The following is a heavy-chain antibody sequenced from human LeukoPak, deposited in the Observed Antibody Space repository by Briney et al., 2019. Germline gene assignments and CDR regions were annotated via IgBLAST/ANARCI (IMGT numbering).Heavy chain of an antibody. D-gene: IGHD1-26*01. CDR1: GGSFSGYY. Sequence: PSETLSLTCAVYGGSFSGYYWSWIRQPPGKGLEWIGEINHSGSTNYNPSLKSRVTISVDTSKNQFSLKLSSVTAADTAVYYCATGPEWGDDNYYYYGMDVWGQGTTVTVSS. V-gene: IGHV4-34*01. J-gene: IGHJ6*02. CDR3: ATGPEWGDDNYYYYGMDV. CDR2: INHSGST.